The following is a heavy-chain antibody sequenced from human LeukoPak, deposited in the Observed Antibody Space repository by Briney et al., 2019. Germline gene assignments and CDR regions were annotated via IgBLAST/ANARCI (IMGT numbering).Heavy chain of an antibody. D-gene: IGHD3-22*01. V-gene: IGHV1-2*06. CDR2: INPNSGGT. J-gene: IGHJ4*02. CDR3: ARVRSYYDSSGSFDY. Sequence: ASVKVSCKASGYTFTGYYMHWVRQAPGQGLEWMGRINPNSGGTNYAQKFQGRVTMTRDTSISTAYMELSRLRSDDTAVYYCARVRSYYDSSGSFDYWGQGTLVTVSS. CDR1: GYTFTGYY.